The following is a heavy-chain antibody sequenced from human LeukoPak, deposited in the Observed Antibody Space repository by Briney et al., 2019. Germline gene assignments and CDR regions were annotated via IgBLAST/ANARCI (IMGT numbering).Heavy chain of an antibody. Sequence: GGSLRLSCAASGFTFSSYEMNWVRQAPGQGLEWVSYISSSGSNIYYADSVKGRFTITRDNAKNSLYLQMNSLTAEDTAVYYCARDLVWFGEPKACYNYMDVWGKGTTVTVSS. V-gene: IGHV3-48*03. CDR3: ARDLVWFGEPKACYNYMDV. CDR2: ISSSGSNI. J-gene: IGHJ6*03. CDR1: GFTFSSYE. D-gene: IGHD3-10*01.